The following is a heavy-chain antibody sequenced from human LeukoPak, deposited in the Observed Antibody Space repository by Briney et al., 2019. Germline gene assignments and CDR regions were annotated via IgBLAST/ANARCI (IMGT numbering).Heavy chain of an antibody. V-gene: IGHV3-53*01. Sequence: PGGSLRLSCAASGFTVSSNYMSWVRQAPGKGLEWVSVIYSGGNTYYADSVKGRFTIFRDNSKNTLYLQMNSLRAEDTAVYYCALRHAFDIWGQGTMVTVSS. CDR1: GFTVSSNY. CDR2: IYSGGNT. CDR3: ALRHAFDI. D-gene: IGHD3-16*01. J-gene: IGHJ3*02.